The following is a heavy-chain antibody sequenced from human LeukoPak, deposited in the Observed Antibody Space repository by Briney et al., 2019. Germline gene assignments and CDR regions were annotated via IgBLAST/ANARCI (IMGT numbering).Heavy chain of an antibody. D-gene: IGHD2-15*01. J-gene: IGHJ5*02. V-gene: IGHV3-11*05. CDR3: ARVLRAIVVVVAATGWFDP. CDR2: ISSSSSYT. CDR1: GFTFSDYY. Sequence: KPGGSLRLSCAASGFTFSDYYMSCIRQAPGKGLEWVSYISSSSSYTNYADSVKGRFTISRDNAKNSLYLQMNSLRAEDTAVYYCARVLRAIVVVVAATGWFDPWGQGTLVTVSS.